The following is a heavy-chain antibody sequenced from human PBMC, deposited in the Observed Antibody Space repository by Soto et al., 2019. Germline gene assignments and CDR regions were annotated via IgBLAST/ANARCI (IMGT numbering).Heavy chain of an antibody. CDR2: ISGSGGST. CDR3: ARPELYDFWSGYPPDY. CDR1: GFTFSSYA. J-gene: IGHJ4*02. Sequence: RLSCAASGFTFSSYAMSWVRQAPGKGLEWVSAISGSGGSTYYAGSVKGRFTISRDNSKNTLYLQMNSLRAEDTAVYYCARPELYDFWSGYPPDYWGQGTLVTVSS. V-gene: IGHV3-23*01. D-gene: IGHD3-3*01.